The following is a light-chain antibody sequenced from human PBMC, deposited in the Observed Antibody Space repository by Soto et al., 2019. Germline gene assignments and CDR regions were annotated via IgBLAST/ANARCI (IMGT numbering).Light chain of an antibody. Sequence: DIQMTQSPSTLSASVQDRVTITCRANQSISAWLAWYQQKPGKAPKLLMYDASTLESGVPSRFSGRGSGTEFTLTITSLQPDDFATYYCQQYHTYPCTFGQGTKVEI. CDR3: QQYHTYPCT. J-gene: IGKJ1*01. CDR1: QSISAW. CDR2: DAS. V-gene: IGKV1-5*01.